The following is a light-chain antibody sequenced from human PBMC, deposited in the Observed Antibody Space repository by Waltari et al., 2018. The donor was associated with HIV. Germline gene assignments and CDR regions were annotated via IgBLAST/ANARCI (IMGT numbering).Light chain of an antibody. J-gene: IGKJ1*01. CDR1: QTITNF. CDR2: AAS. CDR3: QQSYTTPRT. V-gene: IGKV1-39*01. Sequence: DIQMTQYPSSLSASVGDRVTITCRTSQTITNFLNWYQQKPGKAPNLLIYAASSLQSGVPSRFSGSRSGTDFTLTISNLQPEDFATYYCQQSYTTPRTFGQGTKVEIK.